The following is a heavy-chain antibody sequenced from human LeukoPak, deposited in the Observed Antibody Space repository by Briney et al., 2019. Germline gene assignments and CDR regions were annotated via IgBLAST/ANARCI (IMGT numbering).Heavy chain of an antibody. J-gene: IGHJ4*02. D-gene: IGHD3-16*01. V-gene: IGHV3-7*01. CDR3: ARGLGGY. Sequence: GGSLRLSCAASGFTLSSYWMSWVRQAPGKGLEWVANIKQDGSEKYYVDSVKGRFTISRDNAKNSLYLQMNSLRAEDTAVYYCARGLGGYWGQGTLVTVSS. CDR1: GFTLSSYW. CDR2: IKQDGSEK.